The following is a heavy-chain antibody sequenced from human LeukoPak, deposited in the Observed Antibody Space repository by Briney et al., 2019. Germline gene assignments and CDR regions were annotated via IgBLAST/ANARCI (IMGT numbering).Heavy chain of an antibody. CDR1: GFTFSSYE. J-gene: IGHJ4*02. CDR2: ISGSGSTI. Sequence: GGSLRRSCAASGFTFSSYEMNWVRQAPGKGLEWVSYISGSGSTIYYADSVKGRFTVPRDNAKNSLYLQMNSLRAEDTAVYYCAKEDRQQWLVDYWGQGTLVTVSS. CDR3: AKEDRQQWLVDY. D-gene: IGHD6-19*01. V-gene: IGHV3-48*03.